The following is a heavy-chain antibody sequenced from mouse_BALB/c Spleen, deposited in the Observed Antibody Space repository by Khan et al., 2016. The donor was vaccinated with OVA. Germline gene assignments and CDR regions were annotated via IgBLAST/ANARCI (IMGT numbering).Heavy chain of an antibody. CDR3: ARNSYMYDFTY. Sequence: QVQLKESGPGLVQPSQSLSITCTVSGFSLTTYGVHWVRQSPGKSLEWLGVIWSGGRTEYNTPFISRLSINKDNSTSQVFFKMNSLQADDTAMYXCARNSYMYDFTYWGQGTLVTVSA. D-gene: IGHD2-14*01. CDR2: IWSGGRT. V-gene: IGHV2-2*01. J-gene: IGHJ3*01. CDR1: GFSLTTYG.